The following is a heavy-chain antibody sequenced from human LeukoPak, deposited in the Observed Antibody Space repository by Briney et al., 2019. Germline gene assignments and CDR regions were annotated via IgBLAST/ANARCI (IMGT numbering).Heavy chain of an antibody. CDR2: IKSKTDGGTT. V-gene: IGHV3-15*01. D-gene: IGHD3-3*01. Sequence: GGSLRLSCAASGFTFSNAWMSWVRQAPGKGLEWVGRIKSKTDGGTTDYAAPVKGRFTISRDDSKNTLYLQMNSLKTEDTAVYYCTLNVLRFLEWSQGVDYWGQGTLVTVSS. J-gene: IGHJ4*02. CDR1: GFTFSNAW. CDR3: TLNVLRFLEWSQGVDY.